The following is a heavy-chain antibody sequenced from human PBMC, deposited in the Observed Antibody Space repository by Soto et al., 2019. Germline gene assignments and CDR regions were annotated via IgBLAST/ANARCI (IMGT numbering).Heavy chain of an antibody. J-gene: IGHJ4*02. CDR2: ISAYNGNT. V-gene: IGHV1-18*01. CDR1: GYTFTSYG. Sequence: GASVKVSCKSSGYTFTSYGISCVRQAPGQGLEWMGWISAYNGNTNYAQKLQGRVTMTTDTSTSTAYMELRSLRSDDTAVYYCATEPQALFDYWGQGTLVTVSS. CDR3: ATEPQALFDY.